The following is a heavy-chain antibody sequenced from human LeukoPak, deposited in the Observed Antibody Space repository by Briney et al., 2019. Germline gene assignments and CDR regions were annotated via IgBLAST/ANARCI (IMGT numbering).Heavy chain of an antibody. CDR2: INPNSGGT. CDR3: ARGNDFWSGYPAEFDY. J-gene: IGHJ4*02. CDR1: GYTVTGYY. Sequence: ASVKVSCKASGYTVTGYYMHWVRQAPGQGLEWMGWINPNSGGTNYAQKFQGWVTMTRDTSISTAYMELSRLTSDDTAVYYCARGNDFWSGYPAEFDYWGQGTLVTVSS. V-gene: IGHV1-2*04. D-gene: IGHD3-3*01.